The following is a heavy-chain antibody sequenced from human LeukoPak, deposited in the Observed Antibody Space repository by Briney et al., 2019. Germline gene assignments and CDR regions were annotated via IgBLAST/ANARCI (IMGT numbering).Heavy chain of an antibody. D-gene: IGHD2-8*01. CDR2: IYYSGST. CDR1: GGSISSYY. J-gene: IGHJ5*02. CDR3: ASNSYCTNGVCFPRGWFDP. Sequence: SETLSLTCTVSGGSISSYYWSWIRQPPGKGLEWIGYIYYSGSTNYNPSLTSRVTISVDTSKNQFSLKLSSVTAADTAVYYCASNSYCTNGVCFPRGWFDPWGQGTLVTVSS. V-gene: IGHV4-59*01.